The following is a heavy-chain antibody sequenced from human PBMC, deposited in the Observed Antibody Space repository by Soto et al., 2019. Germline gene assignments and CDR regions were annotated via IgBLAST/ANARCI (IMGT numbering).Heavy chain of an antibody. CDR1: GYSFTSYW. V-gene: IGHV5-51*01. CDR2: IYPGDSDT. D-gene: IGHD3-3*01. J-gene: IGHJ4*02. Sequence: PVESLKIACKGSGYSFTSYWIGWLLQMPVKVLEWMGIIYPGDSDTRYSPSFQGQVTISADKSISTAYLQWSSLKASDTAMYYCARARTIFGVVRHFDYWGQGTLVTVSS. CDR3: ARARTIFGVVRHFDY.